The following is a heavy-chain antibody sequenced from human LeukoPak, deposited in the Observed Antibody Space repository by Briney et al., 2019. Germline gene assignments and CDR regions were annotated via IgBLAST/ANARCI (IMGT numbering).Heavy chain of an antibody. CDR3: ARPLSGTTDFDY. Sequence: PGGSLRLSCAASGFTFSSHTMNWVRQAPGKGLEWGSLISSSSSYIFYADSVKGRFTISRDNTKKLLYLQMNSLRAEDTAVYYCARPLSGTTDFDYWGQGTLVTVSS. V-gene: IGHV3-21*01. D-gene: IGHD1-20*01. CDR2: ISSSSSYI. J-gene: IGHJ4*02. CDR1: GFTFSSHT.